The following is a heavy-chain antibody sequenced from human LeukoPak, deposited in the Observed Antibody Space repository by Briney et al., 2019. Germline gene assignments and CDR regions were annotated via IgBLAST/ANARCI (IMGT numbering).Heavy chain of an antibody. CDR3: ARDDGADTSRIVVVPNSPGVDY. CDR1: GFTFSSYA. Sequence: PGRSLRLSCAASGFTFSSYAMHWVRQAPGKGLEWVAVISYDGSNKYYADSVKGRFTISRDNSKNTLYLQMNSLRAEDTAVYYCARDDGADTSRIVVVPNSPGVDYWGQGTLVTVSS. D-gene: IGHD2-2*01. J-gene: IGHJ4*02. CDR2: ISYDGSNK. V-gene: IGHV3-30*04.